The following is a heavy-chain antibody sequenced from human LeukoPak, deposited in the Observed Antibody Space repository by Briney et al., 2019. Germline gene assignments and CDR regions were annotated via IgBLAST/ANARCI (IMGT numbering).Heavy chain of an antibody. Sequence: GASVKVSCKASGYTFTGYYIHWVRQAPGQGLEWMGFINPSGGSTSYAQKFQGRVTMTRDMSTSTVYMELSSLRSEDTAVYYCAKDLGYDYVWGEGNLYDYWGQGALVTVSS. CDR3: AKDLGYDYVWGEGNLYDY. J-gene: IGHJ4*02. CDR1: GYTFTGYY. CDR2: INPSGGST. V-gene: IGHV1-46*01. D-gene: IGHD3-16*01.